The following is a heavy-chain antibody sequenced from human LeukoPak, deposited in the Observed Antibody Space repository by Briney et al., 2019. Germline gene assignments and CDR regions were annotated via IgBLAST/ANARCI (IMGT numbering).Heavy chain of an antibody. V-gene: IGHV3-66*01. CDR3: ARVSGDRIFGVVSRMDV. CDR2: MYTLGNT. CDR1: GFTVSSNY. Sequence: GGSLRLSCAASGFTVSSNYMSWVRQAPGKGLEWVSVMYTLGNTNYADSVRGRFTISRDNSKNTLYLQMNSLRAEDTAVYYCARVSGDRIFGVVSRMDVWGKGTTVTVSS. D-gene: IGHD3-3*01. J-gene: IGHJ6*04.